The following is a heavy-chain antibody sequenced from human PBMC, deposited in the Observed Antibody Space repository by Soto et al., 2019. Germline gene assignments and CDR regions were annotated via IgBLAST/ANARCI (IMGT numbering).Heavy chain of an antibody. V-gene: IGHV1-69*01. D-gene: IGHD5-12*01. J-gene: IGHJ2*01. CDR3: ARDRDGYNYWYFDL. CDR1: GGTFSKYT. CDR2: IIPIYGTA. Sequence: QVQLVQSGAEVKKPGSSVKVSCKVSGGTFSKYTINWVRQAPGQGLEWMAGIIPIYGTANYAQKFQGRISVTMDESTTTAYMELRGLRSDDTAIYHCARDRDGYNYWYFDLWGRGSLITVSS.